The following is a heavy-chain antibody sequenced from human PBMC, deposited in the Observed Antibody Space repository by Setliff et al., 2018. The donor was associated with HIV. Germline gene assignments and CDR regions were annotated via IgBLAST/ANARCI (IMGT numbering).Heavy chain of an antibody. CDR2: TNPQSDIA. CDR1: GSTFNHYA. V-gene: IGHV1-69*10. D-gene: IGHD3-22*01. CDR3: VRVGPWYYARSGYLASWDY. J-gene: IGHJ4*02. Sequence: GASVKVSCKASGSTFNHYALSWVRQAPGQRPEWMGGTNPQSDIANYAQRFQGRVTITADHSTTTTYMELTSLRADDTAVYYCVRVGPWYYARSGYLASWDYWGQVSRGHRLL.